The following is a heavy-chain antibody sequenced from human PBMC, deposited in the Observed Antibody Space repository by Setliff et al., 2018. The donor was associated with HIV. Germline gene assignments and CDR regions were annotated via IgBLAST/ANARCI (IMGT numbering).Heavy chain of an antibody. Sequence: ASVKVSCKASGYTFTSYGISWVRQAPGQGLEWMGWISAYNGNTNYAQKLQGRVTMTTDTSTSTAYMELRSLRSDDTAVYYCARDASPSGSYSNWFDVWGQGTLVTVSS. J-gene: IGHJ5*02. CDR2: ISAYNGNT. CDR1: GYTFTSYG. CDR3: ARDASPSGSYSNWFDV. V-gene: IGHV1-18*01. D-gene: IGHD1-26*01.